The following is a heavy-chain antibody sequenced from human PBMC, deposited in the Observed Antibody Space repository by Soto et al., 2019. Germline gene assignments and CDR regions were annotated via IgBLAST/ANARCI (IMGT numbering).Heavy chain of an antibody. CDR1: GGSISSYY. J-gene: IGHJ4*02. D-gene: IGHD5-18*01. CDR3: ARRYGSCFDY. CDR2: IYYSGST. Sequence: QVQLQESGPGLVKPSETLSLTCTVSGGSISSYYWSWIRQPPGKGLEWIGYIYYSGSTNYNPSIKSHVTISVDTSKTQYSLKLSSGTAADTAVYCCARRYGSCFDYWGQGTLVTVSS. V-gene: IGHV4-59*08.